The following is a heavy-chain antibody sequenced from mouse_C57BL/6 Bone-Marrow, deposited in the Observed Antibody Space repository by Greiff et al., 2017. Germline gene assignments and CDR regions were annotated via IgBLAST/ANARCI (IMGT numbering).Heavy chain of an antibody. D-gene: IGHD2-2*01. CDR2: IDPSDSYT. V-gene: IGHV1-59*01. J-gene: IGHJ4*01. CDR3: ARDGYGYYAMDY. CDR1: GYTFTSYW. Sequence: QVQLKQPGAELVRPGTSVKLSCKASGYTFTSYWMHWVKQRPGQGLEWIGVIDPSDSYTNYNQKFKGKATLTVDTSSSTAYMQLSSLTSEDSAVYYCARDGYGYYAMDYWGQGTSVTVSS.